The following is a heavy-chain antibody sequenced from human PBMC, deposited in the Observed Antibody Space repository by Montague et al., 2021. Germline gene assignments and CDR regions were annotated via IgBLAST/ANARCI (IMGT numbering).Heavy chain of an antibody. CDR3: ARNLASAAPGAFDI. J-gene: IGHJ3*02. D-gene: IGHD6-13*01. V-gene: IGHV3-74*01. Sequence: SLILSCAASGFSFSSYWMHWVRQAPVKGLLWVSRITLDGSSTTFXDSVKGRFTTSRDNAKATLYLQMNSLRVEDTAVYYCARNLASAAPGAFDIWAKGQWSPSLQ. CDR2: ITLDGSST. CDR1: GFSFSSYW.